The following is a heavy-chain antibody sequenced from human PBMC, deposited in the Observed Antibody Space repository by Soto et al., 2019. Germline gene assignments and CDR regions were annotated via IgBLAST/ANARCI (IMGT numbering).Heavy chain of an antibody. CDR3: ARDPTLQQLVFNY. CDR1: GFTFSTYS. V-gene: IGHV3-21*01. Sequence: GGSLRLSCAASGFTFSTYSMHWVRQAPGKGLEWVSSISSSSSYTYYADSVKGRFTISRDNAKNSLYLQMNSLRAEDTAFYYCARDPTLQQLVFNYWGQGTLVTVSS. CDR2: ISSSSSYT. D-gene: IGHD6-13*01. J-gene: IGHJ4*02.